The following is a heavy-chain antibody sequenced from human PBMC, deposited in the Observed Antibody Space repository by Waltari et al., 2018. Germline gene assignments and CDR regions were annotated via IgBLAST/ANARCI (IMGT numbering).Heavy chain of an antibody. Sequence: EVQLVESGGGLVEPGGSLRLSCAAPGFTFSNAGMSWVRKAPGKGLEWVGRIKSKADGGTTDYTAPVKGRFTISRDDSTNTLYLQMYSLTAEDTAVYYCASNGPKENHYYYYAMDVWGQGTTVTVSS. CDR3: ASNGPKENHYYYYAMDV. CDR2: IKSKADGGTT. CDR1: GFTFSNAG. V-gene: IGHV3-15*01. J-gene: IGHJ6*02.